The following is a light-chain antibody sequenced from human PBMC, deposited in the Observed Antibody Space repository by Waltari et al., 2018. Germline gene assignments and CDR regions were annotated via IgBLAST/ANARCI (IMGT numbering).Light chain of an antibody. CDR2: GAS. CDR3: HQYNDGPPFN. CDR1: QRVTTN. J-gene: IGKJ2*01. Sequence: EIVMTQSPATLSVSPGERAILSCRASQRVTTNLAWYQQKPGQAPRLLISGASTRATDIPARFSGSGSGTEFTLTISSLQSEDCAVYYCHQYNDGPPFNFGQGTKLEIK. V-gene: IGKV3-15*01.